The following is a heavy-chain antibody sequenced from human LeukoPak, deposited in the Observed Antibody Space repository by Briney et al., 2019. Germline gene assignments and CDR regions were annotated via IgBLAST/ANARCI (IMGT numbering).Heavy chain of an antibody. Sequence: GGSLRLSCAASGFTFSSYAMHWVRQAPGKGLEWVAVISYDGSNKYYADSVKGRFTISRDNSKNTLYLQMNSLRAEDTAVYYCARDIVVVIAIEAPGSYWGQGTLVTVSS. CDR2: ISYDGSNK. V-gene: IGHV3-30-3*01. CDR3: ARDIVVVIAIEAPGSY. J-gene: IGHJ4*02. CDR1: GFTFSSYA. D-gene: IGHD2-21*01.